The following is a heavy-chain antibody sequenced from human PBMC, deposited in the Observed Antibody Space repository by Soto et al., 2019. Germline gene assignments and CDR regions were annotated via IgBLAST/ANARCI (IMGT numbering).Heavy chain of an antibody. Sequence: AAVKVSCKASGFTFTSSAVQWVRQARGQRLEWIGWIVVGSGNTNYAQKFQERVTITRDMSTSTAYMELSSLRSEDTAVYYCAAAFDYYDSSGPAGYFDYWGQGTLLTVSS. V-gene: IGHV1-58*01. CDR3: AAAFDYYDSSGPAGYFDY. J-gene: IGHJ4*02. CDR2: IVVGSGNT. CDR1: GFTFTSSA. D-gene: IGHD3-22*01.